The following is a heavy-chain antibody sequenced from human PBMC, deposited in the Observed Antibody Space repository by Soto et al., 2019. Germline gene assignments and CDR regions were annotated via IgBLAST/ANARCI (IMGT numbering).Heavy chain of an antibody. CDR2: IYPGDSDT. CDR3: PRGSRGYSYGLYYYYGMDV. CDR1: GYSFPKYY. D-gene: IGHD5-18*01. V-gene: IGHV5-51*01. Sequence: GESLKISCKGSGYSFPKYYIGWVRQMPGKDLEWMGIIYPGDSDTRYSPSFQGQVTISADKSISTAYLQWSSLKASDTAMYYCPRGSRGYSYGLYYYYGMDVWGQGTTVTVSS. J-gene: IGHJ6*02.